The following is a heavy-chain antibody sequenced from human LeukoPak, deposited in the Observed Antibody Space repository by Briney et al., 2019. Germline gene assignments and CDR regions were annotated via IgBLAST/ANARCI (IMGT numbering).Heavy chain of an antibody. V-gene: IGHV3-20*01. CDR2: INWNGGST. D-gene: IGHD6-19*01. CDR1: GFTFDDYG. CDR3: ARAPYSSGWYGFSYYYYGMDV. J-gene: IGHJ6*02. Sequence: GGSLRLSCAASGFTFDDYGMSWVRQAPGKGLEWVSGINWNGGSTGYADSVKGRFTISRDNAKNSLYLQMNSLRAEDTALYHCARAPYSSGWYGFSYYYYGMDVWGQGTTVTVSS.